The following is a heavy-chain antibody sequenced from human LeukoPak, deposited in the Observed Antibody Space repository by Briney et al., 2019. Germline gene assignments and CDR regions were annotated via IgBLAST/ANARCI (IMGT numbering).Heavy chain of an antibody. Sequence: SETLSLTCTVSGGSISSYYWSWIRQPAGKGLEWIGRIYTSGSTNYNPSLKSRVTMSVGTPKNQFSLKLSSVTAADTAVYYCARDYDSSGIDYWGQGTLVTVSS. CDR2: IYTSGST. CDR3: ARDYDSSGIDY. D-gene: IGHD3-22*01. V-gene: IGHV4-4*07. J-gene: IGHJ4*02. CDR1: GGSISSYY.